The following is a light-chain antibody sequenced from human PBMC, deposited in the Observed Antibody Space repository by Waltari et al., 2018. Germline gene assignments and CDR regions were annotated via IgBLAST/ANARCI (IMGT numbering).Light chain of an antibody. V-gene: IGKV1-13*02. CDR3: QHFKTYPIT. Sequence: AIQLTQSPSSLSASVGDRATIPCRASQDINSDLAWYQQKPGKAPKLLIYYASSLQSGVPSRFSGSGSGTDFTLTISSLQPEDFATYHCQHFKTYPITFGQGTRLEIK. CDR1: QDINSD. CDR2: YAS. J-gene: IGKJ5*01.